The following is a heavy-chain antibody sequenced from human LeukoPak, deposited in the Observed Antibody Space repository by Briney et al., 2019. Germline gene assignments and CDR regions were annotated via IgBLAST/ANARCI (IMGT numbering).Heavy chain of an antibody. J-gene: IGHJ3*02. CDR1: VYSNVNYY. Sequence: ASVKVSCKASVYSNVNYYISWVRQAPGQGLEGMGWVSLYNGNTRYAQKFQGRVTMTTDTPTITAYMELRSLRSDDTAVYFCARHLEMASLDALNIWGQGTMVTVSS. CDR2: VSLYNGNT. V-gene: IGHV1-18*01. CDR3: ARHLEMASLDALNI. D-gene: IGHD5-24*01.